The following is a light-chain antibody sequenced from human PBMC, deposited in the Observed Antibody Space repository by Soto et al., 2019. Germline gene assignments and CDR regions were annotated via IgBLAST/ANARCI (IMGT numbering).Light chain of an antibody. CDR2: DAS. J-gene: IGKJ4*01. V-gene: IGKV3-11*01. Sequence: ETILTQSPATLSLSPGERATLSCMASQSISNYLAWYQQKPGHAPRLLLYDASNRATGIPARFSGSRSGTDFALTISSLEPEDFAVYYCQQRVNWPPVTFGGGTKVA. CDR1: QSISNY. CDR3: QQRVNWPPVT.